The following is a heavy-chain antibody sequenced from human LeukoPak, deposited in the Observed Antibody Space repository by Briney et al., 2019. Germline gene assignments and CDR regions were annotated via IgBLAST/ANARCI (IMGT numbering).Heavy chain of an antibody. CDR3: AKADGYYDSSGYYLYYFDY. V-gene: IGHV3-30-3*01. D-gene: IGHD3-22*01. J-gene: IGHJ4*02. CDR1: GFTFSAYP. CDR2: ISYHGTIQ. Sequence: GSSLRLSCAASGFTFSAYPFHWVRQAPGKGLEWVAVISYHGTIQYYADSVKGRFIISRDTSKKTLYLQMNSLTTEDTAVYYCAKADGYYDSSGYYLYYFDYWGQGTLVTVSS.